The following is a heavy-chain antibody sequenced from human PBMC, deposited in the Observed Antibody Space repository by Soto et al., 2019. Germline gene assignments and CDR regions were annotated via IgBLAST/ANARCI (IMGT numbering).Heavy chain of an antibody. Sequence: GGSLRLSCAASGFTFSTYSMHWVRQAPGKGLEWVAVIWYDGSNKYYTDPVKGRFAISRDNSKNTLYLQMNSLRAEDTAVYYCARDLGHCSRSSCYVDYFDYWGQGTLVTVSS. D-gene: IGHD2-2*01. CDR3: ARDLGHCSRSSCYVDYFDY. V-gene: IGHV3-33*01. CDR1: GFTFSTYS. CDR2: IWYDGSNK. J-gene: IGHJ4*02.